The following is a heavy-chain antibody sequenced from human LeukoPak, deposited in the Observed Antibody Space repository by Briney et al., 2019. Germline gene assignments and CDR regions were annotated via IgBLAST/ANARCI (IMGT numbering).Heavy chain of an antibody. Sequence: RFQGRVTITRDTSASTAYMELSSLRSEDTAVYYCARSTSVVNPPWYYFDYWGQGSLVTVSS. CDR3: ARSTSVVNPPWYYFDY. J-gene: IGHJ4*02. D-gene: IGHD4-23*01. V-gene: IGHV1-3*01.